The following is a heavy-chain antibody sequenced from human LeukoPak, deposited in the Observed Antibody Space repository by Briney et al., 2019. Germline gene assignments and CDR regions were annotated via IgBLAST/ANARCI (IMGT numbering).Heavy chain of an antibody. CDR3: ARDLRPWLGPGGPNLPTLTASRGAFDI. V-gene: IGHV3-7*03. J-gene: IGHJ3*02. CDR1: GFIFSSYW. CDR2: IRQDGKEK. D-gene: IGHD2-21*02. Sequence: GGSLRLSCAASGFIFSSYWMTWVRQAPGMGLEWVANIRQDGKEKYYVDSVKGRFTISRDNAKNSLYLQMNSLRAEDTAVYYCARDLRPWLGPGGPNLPTLTASRGAFDIWGQGTMVTVSS.